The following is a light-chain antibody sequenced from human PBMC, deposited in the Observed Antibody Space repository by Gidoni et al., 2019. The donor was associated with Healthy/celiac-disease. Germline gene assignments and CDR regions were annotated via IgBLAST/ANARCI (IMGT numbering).Light chain of an antibody. V-gene: IGKV2-29*02. CDR2: YVS. Sequence: IVMTQTPLSLSVTPGQPASIACKSSQRLQHSEGKTYLYWYLQKPGQSPQLLIYYVSCRFSGVPDRFSGSGAGTDVTLKISRGEAEDVGGYYCMQGIHRHRLTVGGGTKVEIK. CDR3: MQGIHRHRLT. CDR1: QRLQHSEGKTY. J-gene: IGKJ4*01.